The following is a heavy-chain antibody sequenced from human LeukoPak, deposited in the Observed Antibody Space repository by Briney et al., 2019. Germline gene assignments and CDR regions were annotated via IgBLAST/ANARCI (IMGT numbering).Heavy chain of an antibody. CDR1: GFTFSSYS. Sequence: GGSLRLSCAASGFTFSSYSMNWVRQTPGKGLEWVSYISDHGKSRNYVDSVKGRFAISRDNAKNSLYLQMNSLRVEDTAVYFCARARIAAPLLDYWGQGSLVTVSS. V-gene: IGHV3-48*04. J-gene: IGHJ4*02. CDR2: ISDHGKSR. D-gene: IGHD6-13*01. CDR3: ARARIAAPLLDY.